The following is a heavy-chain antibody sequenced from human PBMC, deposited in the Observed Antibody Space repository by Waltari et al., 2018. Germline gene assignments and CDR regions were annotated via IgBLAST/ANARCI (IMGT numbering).Heavy chain of an antibody. V-gene: IGHV4-39*01. D-gene: IGHD3-16*01. CDR2: ISYTGAT. Sequence: QLHLQESGPGLVKPSETLSLTCSVSGGSITNNRHYWAWIRQPPGKGREWTATISYTGATYNNPSLKSRVTISGDTSKNQFSLKLNSVTAADTAVYYCATYVGASIGTAAFDVWGQGTMVTVSS. CDR3: ATYVGASIGTAAFDV. CDR1: GGSITNNRHY. J-gene: IGHJ3*01.